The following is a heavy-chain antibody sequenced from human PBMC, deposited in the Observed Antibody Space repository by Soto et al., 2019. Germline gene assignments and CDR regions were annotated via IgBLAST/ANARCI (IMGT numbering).Heavy chain of an antibody. CDR1: GGSFSGYY. Sequence: SETLSLTCAVYGGSFSGYYWSWIRQPPGKGLEWIGEINHSGSTNYNPSLKSRVTISVDTSKNQFSLKLSSVTAADTAVYYCASGYYYGSGSYYKEAIYYYYYGMDVWGQGTTVTVSS. CDR3: ASGYYYGSGSYYKEAIYYYYYGMDV. CDR2: INHSGST. V-gene: IGHV4-34*01. J-gene: IGHJ6*02. D-gene: IGHD3-10*01.